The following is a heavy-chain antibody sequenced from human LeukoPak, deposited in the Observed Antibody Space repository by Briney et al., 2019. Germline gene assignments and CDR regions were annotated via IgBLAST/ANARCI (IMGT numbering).Heavy chain of an antibody. CDR1: GGTFSSYA. CDR2: IIPIFGTA. Sequence: SVKVSCKASGGTFSSYAISWVRQAPGQGLKWMGGIIPIFGTANYAQKFQGRVTITADESTSTAYMELSSLRSEDTAVYYCERGPVSLDYYDSSGYYDGVDYWGQGTLVTVSS. J-gene: IGHJ4*02. V-gene: IGHV1-69*13. D-gene: IGHD3-22*01. CDR3: ERGPVSLDYYDSSGYYDGVDY.